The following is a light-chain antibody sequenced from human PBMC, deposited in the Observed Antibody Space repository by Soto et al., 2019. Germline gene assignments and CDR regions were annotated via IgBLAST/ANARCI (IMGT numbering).Light chain of an antibody. CDR3: QQYNDRPPIT. Sequence: EIVMTHSPVTLSASPVESATLSFSASQSVDNNVAWYQQKPGQAPRLLIVGSFARATGIPARFSGSGSGSEFTLTISGLQSEDFAVYYCQQYNDRPPITFGQGTRLEIK. V-gene: IGKV3-15*01. CDR1: QSVDNN. CDR2: GSF. J-gene: IGKJ5*01.